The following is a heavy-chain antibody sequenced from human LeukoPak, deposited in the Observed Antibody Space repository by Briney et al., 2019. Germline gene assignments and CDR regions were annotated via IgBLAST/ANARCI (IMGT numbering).Heavy chain of an antibody. V-gene: IGHV3-30*03. D-gene: IGHD3-22*01. CDR1: GFTFSSYG. Sequence: GGSLRLSCAASGFTFSSYGMHWVRQAPGKGLEWVAGISYDGSNKYYADSVKGRFTISRDNSKNTLYLQMNSLRAEDTAVYYCASSYDSSGYYRFYFDYWGQGTLVTVSS. CDR2: ISYDGSNK. CDR3: ASSYDSSGYYRFYFDY. J-gene: IGHJ4*02.